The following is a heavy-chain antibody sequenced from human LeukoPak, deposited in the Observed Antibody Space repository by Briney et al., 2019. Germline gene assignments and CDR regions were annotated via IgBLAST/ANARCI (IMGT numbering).Heavy chain of an antibody. J-gene: IGHJ4*02. V-gene: IGHV3-23*01. CDR3: AKSVVIASTYFDL. Sequence: PGGSLRLSCAASGFTFSSYSMNWVRQAPGKGLEWVSAISGSGGSTYYAGSVKGRFTISRDDSKNTLYLQMNNLRAEDTAVYYCAKSVVIASTYFDLWGQGALVTVSS. CDR1: GFTFSSYS. D-gene: IGHD2-21*01. CDR2: ISGSGGST.